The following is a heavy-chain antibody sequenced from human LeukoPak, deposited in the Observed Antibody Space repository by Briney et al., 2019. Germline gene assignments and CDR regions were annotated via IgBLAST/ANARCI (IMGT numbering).Heavy chain of an antibody. CDR2: ISYDGSNK. CDR1: GFTFSSYA. D-gene: IGHD2-2*01. Sequence: GRSLRLSCAASGFTFSSYAMHWVRQAPGKGLEWVAVISYDGSNKYYADSVKGRFTISRDNSKNTLYPQMNSLRAEDTAVYYCARDHCSSTSCYGYHYYYGMDVWGQGTTVTVSS. J-gene: IGHJ6*02. V-gene: IGHV3-30-3*01. CDR3: ARDHCSSTSCYGYHYYYGMDV.